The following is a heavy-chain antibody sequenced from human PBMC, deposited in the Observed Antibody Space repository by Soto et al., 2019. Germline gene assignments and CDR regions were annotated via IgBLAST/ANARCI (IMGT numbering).Heavy chain of an antibody. CDR2: INYSGST. D-gene: IGHD3-16*01. CDR1: GGSISSSSYY. Sequence: SETLSLTCTVSGGSISSSSYYWGWIRQPPGKGLEWIGGINYSGSTNYNPSLKSRVNISVDTSKNQFSLKLCSVTAADTAVYYCASGYIMRTFGGVKSSRWFDPWGQGTLVTVSS. J-gene: IGHJ5*02. V-gene: IGHV4-39*07. CDR3: ASGYIMRTFGGVKSSRWFDP.